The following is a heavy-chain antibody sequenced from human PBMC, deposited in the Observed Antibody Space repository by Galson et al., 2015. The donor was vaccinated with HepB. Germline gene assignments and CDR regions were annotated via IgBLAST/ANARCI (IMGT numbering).Heavy chain of an antibody. CDR3: AQEVRMIAVAGTRYMDV. CDR1: GFTFSSYG. J-gene: IGHJ6*03. V-gene: IGHV3-30*18. Sequence: SLRLSCAASGFTFSSYGMHWVRQAPGKGLEWVAVISYDGSNKYYADSVKGRFTISRDNSKNTLYLQMNSLRAEDTAVYYCAQEVRMIAVAGTRYMDVWGKGTTVTVSS. D-gene: IGHD6-19*01. CDR2: ISYDGSNK.